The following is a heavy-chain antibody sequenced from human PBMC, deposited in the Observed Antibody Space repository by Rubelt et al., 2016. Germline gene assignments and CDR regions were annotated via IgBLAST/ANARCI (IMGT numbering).Heavy chain of an antibody. CDR2: VHYDGTT. V-gene: IGHV4-39*01. J-gene: IGHJ4*02. CDR1: GGSISRSNYR. CDR3: ARTYYYDSSGPVDY. D-gene: IGHD3-22*01. Sequence: QLQLQESGPGLVKPSETLSLTCTLSGGSISRSNYRWGWIRQPPGKGLEWIGNVHYDGTTDYTPSLKSRVTISVDTSKNQFSLKLSSVTAAETAVYYCARTYYYDSSGPVDYWGQGTLVTVSS.